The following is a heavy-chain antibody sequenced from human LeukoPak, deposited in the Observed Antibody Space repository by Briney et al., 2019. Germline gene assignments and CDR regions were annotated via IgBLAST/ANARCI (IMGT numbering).Heavy chain of an antibody. J-gene: IGHJ4*02. D-gene: IGHD1-26*01. CDR3: ARIASVKSYFDY. CDR2: INQRGSN. CDR1: GGSFSGYY. V-gene: IGHV4-34*01. Sequence: PSETLSLTCAVYGGSFSGYYWSWIRQPPGKGLEWIGEINQRGSNNYNPSLKSRVTISVATSKNQFSLKLSSVTAADTAVYYCARIASVKSYFDYWGQGTLVTVSS.